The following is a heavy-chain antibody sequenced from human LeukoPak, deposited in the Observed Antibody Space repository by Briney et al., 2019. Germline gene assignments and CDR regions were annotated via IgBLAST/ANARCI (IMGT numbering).Heavy chain of an antibody. CDR3: ARHSAYYDILTTYYKGGTTSYYFDY. CDR1: GGSISSSSYY. V-gene: IGHV4-39*01. D-gene: IGHD3-9*01. Sequence: PSETLSLTCTVSGGSISSSSYYWGWIRQPPGKGLEWIGEINHNGSTNYNPSLKSRVTISIDTSKNQFSLKLSSVTAADPAVYYCARHSAYYDILTTYYKGGTTSYYFDYWGQGTLVTVSS. J-gene: IGHJ4*02. CDR2: INHNGST.